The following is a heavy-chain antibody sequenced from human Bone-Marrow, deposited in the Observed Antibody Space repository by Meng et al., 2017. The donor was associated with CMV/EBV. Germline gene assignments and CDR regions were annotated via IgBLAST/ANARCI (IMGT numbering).Heavy chain of an antibody. Sequence: VQLVQFGGEVKKPGASVKVSCQASGYLFTGYYMHWVRQAPGQGLEWMGWINPNSGGTNYAQKFQGRVTMTRDTSISTAYMELSRLRSDDTAVYYCARDPAYCGGDCGYWGQGTLVTVSS. V-gene: IGHV1-2*02. J-gene: IGHJ4*02. CDR3: ARDPAYCGGDCGY. D-gene: IGHD2-21*01. CDR2: INPNSGGT. CDR1: GYLFTGYY.